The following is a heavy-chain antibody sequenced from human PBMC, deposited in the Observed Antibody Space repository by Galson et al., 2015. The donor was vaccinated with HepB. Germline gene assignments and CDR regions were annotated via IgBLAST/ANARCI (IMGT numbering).Heavy chain of an antibody. CDR3: TRGEREIFGYCRRTSCQNYFDY. Sequence: ETLSLTCLVSGHSISTNYYWGWFRQPPGKGLEWIGTIHHSGNTYSNPSLKSRVAISADTSKNQLSLKLSSVIAADTAVYYCTRGEREIFGYCRRTSCQNYFDYWGQGALVTVSS. D-gene: IGHD2-2*01. CDR1: GHSISTNYY. J-gene: IGHJ4*02. V-gene: IGHV4-38-2*02. CDR2: IHHSGNT.